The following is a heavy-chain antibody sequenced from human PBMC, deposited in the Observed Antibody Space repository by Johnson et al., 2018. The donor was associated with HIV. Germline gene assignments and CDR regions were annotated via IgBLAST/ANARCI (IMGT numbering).Heavy chain of an antibody. D-gene: IGHD6-13*01. J-gene: IGHJ3*02. Sequence: QVQLVESGGGVVQPGKSLRLSCAASGFTFSSYVMHWVRQAPGKGLEWVAVISYDGSNKYYADSVKGRFTISRDNSKNTLYLQMNSLRAEDTAVYYCTRAGQGAYSSSWYGTLGAFDIWGQGTMVTVSS. V-gene: IGHV3-30-3*01. CDR2: ISYDGSNK. CDR1: GFTFSSYV. CDR3: TRAGQGAYSSSWYGTLGAFDI.